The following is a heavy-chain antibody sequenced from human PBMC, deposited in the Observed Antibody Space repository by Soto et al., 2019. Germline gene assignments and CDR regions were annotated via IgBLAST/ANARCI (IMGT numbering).Heavy chain of an antibody. J-gene: IGHJ4*02. V-gene: IGHV1-69*12. CDR1: VGTFSSYA. CDR3: VRVVAIPGYPDY. Sequence: QVQLVQSGAEVRQPASSVKVSCKTSVGTFSSYAISWVRQAPGQGLEWMGGIVTIVDTATYAHKFQGRVTITADESTSTAYMELSRLRSDDTAVYYCVRVVAIPGYPDYWGQGTLVTVSS. CDR2: IVTIVDTA. D-gene: IGHD5-12*01.